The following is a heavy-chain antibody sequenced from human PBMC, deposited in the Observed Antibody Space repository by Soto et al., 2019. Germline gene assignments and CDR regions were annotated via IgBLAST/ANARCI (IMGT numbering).Heavy chain of an antibody. Sequence: ASVKVSCKASGDGFSNYGFSWVRQAPGQGLEWMGWISAYDGQTNYTKKFQSRVTMTTDTSSSTAYMELRSLRSDDTAVYYCARVWYYDSSGYYAFVYWGLGTLVTVSS. CDR2: ISAYDGQT. CDR1: GDGFSNYG. CDR3: ARVWYYDSSGYYAFVY. J-gene: IGHJ4*02. D-gene: IGHD3-22*01. V-gene: IGHV1-18*01.